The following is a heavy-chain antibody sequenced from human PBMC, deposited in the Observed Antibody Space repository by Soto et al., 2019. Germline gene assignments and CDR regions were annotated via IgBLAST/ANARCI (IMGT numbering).Heavy chain of an antibody. CDR3: TIVLMPGDRIAVDY. CDR2: IRSKANSYAT. CDR1: GFTFSGSA. J-gene: IGHJ4*02. D-gene: IGHD2-8*01. V-gene: IGHV3-73*01. Sequence: HPGGSLRLSCAASGFTFSGSAMHWVRRASGKGLEWVGRIRSKANSYATAYAASVKGRFTISRDDSKNTAYLQMNSLKTEDTAVYYCTIVLMPGDRIAVDYWGQGTLVTVSS.